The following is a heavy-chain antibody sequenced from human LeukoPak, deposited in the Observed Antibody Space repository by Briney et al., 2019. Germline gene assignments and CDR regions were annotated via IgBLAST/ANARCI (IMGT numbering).Heavy chain of an antibody. CDR3: ARDLYYGSGSYYIDY. V-gene: IGHV3-20*04. CDR1: GFTVSTYS. D-gene: IGHD3-10*01. J-gene: IGHJ4*02. CDR2: INWNGGST. Sequence: GWSLRLSCAASGFTVSTYSMNWVHHSPGKGLQWASGINWNGGSTGYADSVKGRFTISRDNDKNSQYLEMNSLRAEATALYYCARDLYYGSGSYYIDYWGQGKLVTVSS.